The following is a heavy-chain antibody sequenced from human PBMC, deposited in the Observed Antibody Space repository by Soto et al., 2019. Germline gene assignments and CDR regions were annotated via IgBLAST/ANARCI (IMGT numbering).Heavy chain of an antibody. CDR2: IWYDGSNK. CDR1: GFTFSSYG. CDR3: ARFAEYGGNMDV. Sequence: GGSLRLSCAASGFTFSSYGMHWVRQAPGKGLEWVAVIWYDGSNKYYADSVKGRFTISRDNSKNTLYLQMNSLRAEDTVVYYCARFAEYGGNMDVWGKGTTVTVSS. J-gene: IGHJ6*03. D-gene: IGHD2-2*01. V-gene: IGHV3-33*01.